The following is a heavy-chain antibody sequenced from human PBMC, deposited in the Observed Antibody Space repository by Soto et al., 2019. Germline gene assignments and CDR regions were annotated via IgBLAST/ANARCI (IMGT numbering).Heavy chain of an antibody. CDR1: GFIFDDYA. Sequence: GGSLRLSCAGSGFIFDDYAMHWVRQTPGKGLEWVSGINWNSDNIGYADSVKGRFTISRDNAKNSLYLQMNSLRAEDTAVYYCARDRNPRVKGLHLRAHWGQGTLVTV. V-gene: IGHV3-9*01. CDR3: ARDRNPRVKGLHLRAH. D-gene: IGHD5-12*01. CDR2: INWNSDNI. J-gene: IGHJ4*02.